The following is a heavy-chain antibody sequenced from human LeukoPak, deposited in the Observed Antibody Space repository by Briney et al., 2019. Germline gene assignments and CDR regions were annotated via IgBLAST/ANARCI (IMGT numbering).Heavy chain of an antibody. D-gene: IGHD3-10*01. CDR2: IYYSGST. Sequence: SETLSLTCTVSGGSISSSSYYWGWIRQPPGKGLEWIGSIYYSGSTYYNPSLKSRVTISVDTSKNQFSLKLSSVTAADTAVYYCASEYSMVRGRYYFDYWGQGTLVTVSS. CDR1: GGSISSSSYY. J-gene: IGHJ4*02. CDR3: ASEYSMVRGRYYFDY. V-gene: IGHV4-39*07.